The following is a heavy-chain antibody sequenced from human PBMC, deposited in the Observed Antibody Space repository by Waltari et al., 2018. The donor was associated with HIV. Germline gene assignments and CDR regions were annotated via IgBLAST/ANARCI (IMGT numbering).Heavy chain of an antibody. CDR1: GSSLSSSSYY. CDR3: ARQDASVYATGY. J-gene: IGHJ4*02. CDR2: IDYSGST. V-gene: IGHV4-39*01. D-gene: IGHD2-8*01. Sequence: QLQLQESGPGLVKPSEPLSLTCTLSGSSLSSSSYYCGWIRQPPGKGLEWIGSIDYSGSTYYNPSLKSRVTISVDTSKNQFSLKLSSVTAADTAVYYCARQDASVYATGYWGQGTLVTVSS.